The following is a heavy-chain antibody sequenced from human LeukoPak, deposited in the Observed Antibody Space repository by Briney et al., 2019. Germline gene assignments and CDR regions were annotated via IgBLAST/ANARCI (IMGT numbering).Heavy chain of an antibody. J-gene: IGHJ4*02. Sequence: ASVKVSCKASGYTFTSYDINWVRQATGQGLEWMGWMNPNSGNTGYAQKFQGRVTMTRNTSISTAYMELSSLRSEDTAVYYCARGFGTYYDYVWGSSQPDYWGQGTLVTVSS. D-gene: IGHD3-16*01. CDR2: MNPNSGNT. CDR1: GYTFTSYD. CDR3: ARGFGTYYDYVWGSSQPDY. V-gene: IGHV1-8*01.